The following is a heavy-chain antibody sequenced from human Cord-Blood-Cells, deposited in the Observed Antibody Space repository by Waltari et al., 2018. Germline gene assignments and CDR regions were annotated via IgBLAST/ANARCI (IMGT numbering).Heavy chain of an antibody. CDR1: GGSISSSSYY. CDR2: IYYSGST. CDR3: AGQSPNDYYGSGSYFDY. J-gene: IGHJ4*02. Sequence: QLQLQESGPGLVKPSETLSLTCTVSGGSISSSSYYWGWIRQPPGKGLEGIGSIYYSGSTYYNPSLKSRVTISVDTSKNQFSLKLSSVTAADTAVYYCAGQSPNDYYGSGSYFDYWGQGTLVTVSS. V-gene: IGHV4-39*01. D-gene: IGHD3-10*01.